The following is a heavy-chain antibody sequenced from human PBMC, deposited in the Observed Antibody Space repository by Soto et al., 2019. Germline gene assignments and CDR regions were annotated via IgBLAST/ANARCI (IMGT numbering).Heavy chain of an antibody. Sequence: QVQLVQSGAEVRKPGSSVKVSCKSSGGTFSRYAINWVRQAPGQGLEWMGGIIPMFGTTNYAQKFKGRVTSPADESTSTVYMELNTLRSEDAAVYYCASASIHGSSWYFWFDPWGQGTLVTVSS. J-gene: IGHJ5*01. CDR2: IIPMFGTT. V-gene: IGHV1-69*01. CDR1: GGTFSRYA. D-gene: IGHD6-13*01. CDR3: ASASIHGSSWYFWFDP.